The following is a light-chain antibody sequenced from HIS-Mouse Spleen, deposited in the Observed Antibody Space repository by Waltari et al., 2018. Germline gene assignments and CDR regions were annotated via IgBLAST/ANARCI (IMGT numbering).Light chain of an antibody. Sequence: QSVLTQPPSASGTPGQRVTISCSGSSSNIGSNYVYWYQQLPGTAPKLMIYEGSKRPSGVSNRFSGSKSGNTASLTISGLQAEDEADYYCCSYAGSVVFGGGTKLTVL. CDR1: SSNIGSNY. CDR2: EGS. J-gene: IGLJ2*01. V-gene: IGLV1-47*01. CDR3: CSYAGSVV.